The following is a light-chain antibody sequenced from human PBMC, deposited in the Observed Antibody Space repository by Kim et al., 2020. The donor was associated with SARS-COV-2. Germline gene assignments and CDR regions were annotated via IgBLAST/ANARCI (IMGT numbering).Light chain of an antibody. J-gene: IGLJ2*01. CDR2: EVS. CDR3: SSYAGSKLA. CDR1: SSDVGGYND. V-gene: IGLV2-8*01. Sequence: PGQSVTVSCTGTSSDVGGYNDVSWYQQHPGKAPKLMIYEVSKRPSGVAYRFSGSKSGITASLTVSGLEAEDEADYYCSSYAGSKLAFGGGTQLTVL.